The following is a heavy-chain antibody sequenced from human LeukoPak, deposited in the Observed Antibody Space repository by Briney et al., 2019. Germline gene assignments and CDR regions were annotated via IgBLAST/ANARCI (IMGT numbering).Heavy chain of an antibody. Sequence: GGSLRLSCAASGFTVSSKYMGWVRQAPGKGLEWVSAISGSGGSTYYADSVKGRFTISRDNSKNTLYLQMNSLRAEDTAVYYCAKVTQDIVVVPAARRGDAFDIWGQGTMVTVSS. V-gene: IGHV3-23*01. CDR1: GFTVSSKY. CDR3: AKVTQDIVVVPAARRGDAFDI. J-gene: IGHJ3*02. CDR2: ISGSGGST. D-gene: IGHD2-2*01.